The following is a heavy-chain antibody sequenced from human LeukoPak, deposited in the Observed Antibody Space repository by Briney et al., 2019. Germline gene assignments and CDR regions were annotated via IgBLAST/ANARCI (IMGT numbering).Heavy chain of an antibody. D-gene: IGHD3-3*01. CDR1: GGSISSYY. Sequence: SETLSLTCTVSGGSISSYYWSWIRQPPGKGLEWIGYIYYSGSTNYNPSLKSRVTISVDTSKNQFSLKLSSMTAADTAVYYCARPPYDFWSGYYLLDVWGKGTTVTVSS. CDR2: IYYSGST. J-gene: IGHJ6*04. V-gene: IGHV4-59*08. CDR3: ARPPYDFWSGYYLLDV.